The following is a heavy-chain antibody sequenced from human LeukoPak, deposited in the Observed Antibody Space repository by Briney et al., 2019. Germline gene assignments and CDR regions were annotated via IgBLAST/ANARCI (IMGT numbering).Heavy chain of an antibody. CDR2: ISWSSGIR. V-gene: IGHV3-9*01. CDR1: GFTFEEYA. CDR3: AKGNNRDSGGWIYYAMDV. D-gene: IGHD3-22*01. J-gene: IGHJ6*01. Sequence: GGSLRLSCAASGFTFEEYAMFWVRQAPGKGLEWVSGISWSSGIRGYADSVKGRFTISRDNAKNSLYLQMNSLRVEDTALYYCAKGNNRDSGGWIYYAMDVWGQGTTVTVSS.